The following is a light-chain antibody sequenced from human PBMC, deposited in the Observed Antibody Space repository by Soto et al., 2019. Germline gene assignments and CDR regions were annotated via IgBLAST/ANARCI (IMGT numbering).Light chain of an antibody. CDR1: QAVNTR. J-gene: IGKJ1*01. CDR2: GAS. V-gene: IGKV3-20*01. Sequence: EIVLTQSPATLSSFPGDRVTLSCRASQAVNTRLAWYQQRPGLAPRLLIYGASSRATGIPDRFRGSGSGRDFTLTISRLEPGDFAVYFCQQYGSLWTFG. CDR3: QQYGSLWT.